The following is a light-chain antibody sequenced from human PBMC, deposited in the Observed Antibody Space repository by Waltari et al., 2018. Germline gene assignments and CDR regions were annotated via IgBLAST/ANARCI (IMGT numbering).Light chain of an antibody. V-gene: IGKV3-15*01. CDR2: GAS. J-gene: IGKJ1*01. CDR3: QQYNTWPT. Sequence: EIVMTQSPGTLSVSPGERATLSCRASQSINSNLAWYQQKPGQPPRLLIDGASTRASGIPARFSGSGSGTEFTLTISSLQSEDFAVYYCQQYNTWPTFGQGTKVEIK. CDR1: QSINSN.